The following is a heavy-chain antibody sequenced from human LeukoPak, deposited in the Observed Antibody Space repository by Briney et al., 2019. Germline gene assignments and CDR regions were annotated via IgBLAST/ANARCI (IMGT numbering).Heavy chain of an antibody. CDR3: AREIFWSGYYSNLHFDY. J-gene: IGHJ4*02. CDR2: INPSGGST. D-gene: IGHD3-3*01. CDR1: GYTFTSYY. V-gene: IGHV1-46*01. Sequence: ASVKVSCKASGYTFTSYYMHWVRQAPGQGLEWMGIINPSGGSTSYAQKFQGRVTMTRDTSTSTVYMELSSLRSEDTAVYYCAREIFWSGYYSNLHFDYWGRGTLVTVSS.